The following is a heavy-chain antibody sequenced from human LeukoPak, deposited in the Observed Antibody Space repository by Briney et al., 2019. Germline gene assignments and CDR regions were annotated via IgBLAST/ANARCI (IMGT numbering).Heavy chain of an antibody. CDR1: GFTFSSYG. J-gene: IGHJ4*02. V-gene: IGHV3-30*02. CDR2: IRYDGSNK. CDR3: AKGWQPWSPYFFDY. D-gene: IGHD5-18*01. Sequence: QTGGSLRLSCAASGFTFSSYGMHWVRQAPGKGLEWVAFIRYDGSNKYYADSVKGRFTISRDNSKNTLYLQMSSLRADDTAVYYCAKGWQPWSPYFFDYWGQGTLVTVSS.